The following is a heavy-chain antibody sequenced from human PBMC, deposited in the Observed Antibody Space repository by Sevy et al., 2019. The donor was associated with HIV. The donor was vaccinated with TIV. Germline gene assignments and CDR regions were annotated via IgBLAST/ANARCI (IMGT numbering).Heavy chain of an antibody. J-gene: IGHJ6*02. CDR3: ARRGILLRGGDYFYYGLDV. D-gene: IGHD1-26*01. Sequence: GESLKISCKGSGYDFSTSWIAWVRQMPGKGLEMMGIIFPGASDTRYSPSFQGQVTISADKSIRTSYLQWRSLKASDTAIYYCARRGILLRGGDYFYYGLDVWGQGTTVTVSS. V-gene: IGHV5-51*01. CDR2: IFPGASDT. CDR1: GYDFSTSW.